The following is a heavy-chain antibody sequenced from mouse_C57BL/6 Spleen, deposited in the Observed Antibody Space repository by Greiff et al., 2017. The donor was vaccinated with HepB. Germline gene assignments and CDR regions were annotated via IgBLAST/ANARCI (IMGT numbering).Heavy chain of an antibody. D-gene: IGHD1-1*01. CDR3: ARENFYYYGSRTWFAY. V-gene: IGHV3-6*01. Sequence: VQLQQSGPGLVKPSQSLSLTCSVTGYSITSGYYWNWIRQFPGNKLEWMGYISYDGSNNYNPSLKNRISITRDTSKNQFFLKLNSVTTEDTATYYCARENFYYYGSRTWFAYWGQGTLVTVSA. J-gene: IGHJ3*01. CDR1: GYSITSGYY. CDR2: ISYDGSN.